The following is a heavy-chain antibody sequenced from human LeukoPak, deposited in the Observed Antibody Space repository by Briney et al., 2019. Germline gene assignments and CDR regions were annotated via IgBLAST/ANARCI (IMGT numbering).Heavy chain of an antibody. CDR3: AKDRGYSHGFEY. D-gene: IGHD5-12*01. V-gene: IGHV3-30*18. Sequence: GGSLRLSCAASGFTFSSYGMHWVRQAPGKGLEWVAAISYDGRNKEYVDSVKGRFTISRDNSKNTLYLQMNSLRAEDTAVYYCAKDRGYSHGFEYWGQGTLVTISS. CDR1: GFTFSSYG. CDR2: ISYDGRNK. J-gene: IGHJ4*02.